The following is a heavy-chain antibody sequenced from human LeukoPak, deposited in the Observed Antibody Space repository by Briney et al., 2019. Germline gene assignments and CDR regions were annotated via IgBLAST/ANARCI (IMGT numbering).Heavy chain of an antibody. CDR3: ARRLSSGYYHHDAFDI. CDR1: GGSISSNNW. Sequence: SETLSLTCAVSGGSISSNNWWSWVRQPPGKGLEWIGYIYYSGSTNYNPSLKSRVTISVDTSKNQFSLKLSSVTAADTAVYYCARRLSSGYYHHDAFDIWGQGTMVTVSS. CDR2: IYYSGST. V-gene: IGHV4-4*02. D-gene: IGHD3-22*01. J-gene: IGHJ3*02.